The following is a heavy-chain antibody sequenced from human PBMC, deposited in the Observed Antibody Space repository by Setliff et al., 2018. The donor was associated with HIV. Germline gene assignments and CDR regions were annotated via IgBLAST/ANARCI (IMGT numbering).Heavy chain of an antibody. CDR1: GYTFTNYY. CDR3: ATLDYYGSQTYNLALHY. D-gene: IGHD3-10*01. V-gene: IGHV1-46*01. Sequence: GASVKVSCKASGYTFTNYYIHWVRQAPGQGLEWMGLINPSGGKTLYAENLRGRITITADTSTDTAYMELNSLRSEDTAMYYCATLDYYGSQTYNLALHYWGQGTLVTVSS. CDR2: INPSGGKT. J-gene: IGHJ4*02.